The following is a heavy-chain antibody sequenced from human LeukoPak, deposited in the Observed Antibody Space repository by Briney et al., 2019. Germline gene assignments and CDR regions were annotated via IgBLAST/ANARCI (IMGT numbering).Heavy chain of an antibody. Sequence: SETLSLTCAVYGGSFSGYYWSWIRQPPGKGLEWIGEINHSGNTNYNPSLKSRVTISVDTSKNQFSLKLSSVTAADTAVYYCARASTYYYDSSGFFPWGQGTMVTVSS. J-gene: IGHJ3*01. V-gene: IGHV4-34*01. D-gene: IGHD3-22*01. CDR2: INHSGNT. CDR3: ARASTYYYDSSGFFP. CDR1: GGSFSGYY.